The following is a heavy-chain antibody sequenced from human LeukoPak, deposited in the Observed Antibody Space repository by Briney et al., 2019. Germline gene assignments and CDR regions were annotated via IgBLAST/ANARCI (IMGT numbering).Heavy chain of an antibody. D-gene: IGHD6-13*01. CDR1: GFTFSSYA. V-gene: IGHV3-23*01. CDR2: ISGSGGST. Sequence: GGSLRLSCAASGFTFSSYAMSWVRQAPGKGLEWVSAISGSGGSTYYADSVKGRFTISRDNSKNTLYLQMDSLRAEDTAVYYCAKDRDSSSWFDYWGQGTLVTVSS. CDR3: AKDRDSSSWFDY. J-gene: IGHJ4*02.